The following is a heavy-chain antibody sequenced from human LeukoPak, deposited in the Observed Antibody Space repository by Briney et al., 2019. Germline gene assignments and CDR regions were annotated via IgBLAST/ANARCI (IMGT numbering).Heavy chain of an antibody. CDR2: VSYSGKT. CDR3: ARYHSRSHEGWIDP. V-gene: IGHV4-59*13. J-gene: IGHJ5*02. D-gene: IGHD3-10*01. Sequence: PSETLSLTCSVSGGSISNYLWSWIRQPPGKGLERIGYVSYSGKTDYTPSLKSRVTISLDAFNNHFSLTLSSVTAADTAVYYCARYHSRSHEGWIDPWGQGALVTVSS. CDR1: GGSISNYL.